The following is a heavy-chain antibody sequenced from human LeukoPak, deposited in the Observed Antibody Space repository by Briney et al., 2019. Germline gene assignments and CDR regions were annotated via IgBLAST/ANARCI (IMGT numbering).Heavy chain of an antibody. D-gene: IGHD3-10*01. CDR1: GGSFSGYY. CDR2: INHSGST. J-gene: IGHJ5*02. CDR3: ARAPGGPLWFGELFLWFDP. V-gene: IGHV4-34*01. Sequence: PSETLSLTCAVYGGSFSGYYWSWIRQPPGKGLEWIGEINHSGSTNYNPSLKSRVTISVDTSKNQSSLKLSSVTAADTAVYYCARAPGGPLWFGELFLWFDPWGQGTLVTVSS.